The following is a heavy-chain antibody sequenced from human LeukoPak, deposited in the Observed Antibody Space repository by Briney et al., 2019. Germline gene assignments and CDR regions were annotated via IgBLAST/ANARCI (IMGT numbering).Heavy chain of an antibody. D-gene: IGHD3-10*01. CDR3: AREGAWGLLWFGELLYPPTNWFDP. CDR2: IYYSGRT. V-gene: IGHV4-39*07. CDR1: GVSLSSSTYY. J-gene: IGHJ5*02. Sequence: SETLSLTCSVSGVSLSSSTYYWGWIRQPPGTGLEWLGSIYYSGRTYYNPSLKSRVTISVDTSKNQFSLKLSSVTAADTAVYYCAREGAWGLLWFGELLYPPTNWFDPWGQGTLVTVSS.